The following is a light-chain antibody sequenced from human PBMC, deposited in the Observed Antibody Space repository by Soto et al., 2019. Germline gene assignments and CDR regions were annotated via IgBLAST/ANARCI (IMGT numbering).Light chain of an antibody. CDR1: QGISDY. CDR2: AAS. CDR3: QKYDSAPRT. V-gene: IGKV1-27*01. J-gene: IGKJ1*01. Sequence: DIQMTQSPSSLSASVGDSVTISCRASQGISDYLAWYQQKPGKVPTLLIYAASTLQSGIPSRFSGRGSGTYFTLTISNLQPEDVATYYCQKYDSAPRTFGQGTKVELK.